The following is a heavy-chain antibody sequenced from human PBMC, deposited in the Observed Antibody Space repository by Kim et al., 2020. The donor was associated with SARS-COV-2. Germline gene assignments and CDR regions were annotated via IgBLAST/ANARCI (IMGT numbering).Heavy chain of an antibody. J-gene: IGHJ6*02. D-gene: IGHD2-2*01. Sequence: GGSLRLSCAASGFTFSTYWMHWVRQTPGKGLEWVSRINSDGSITDYADSVKGRFTISTDNAKNTLYLQMNSLGVEDTAVYYCTRDLEYCSGTSCYGMDVWGQGSTVTV. CDR3: TRDLEYCSGTSCYGMDV. CDR2: INSDGSIT. V-gene: IGHV3-74*01. CDR1: GFTFSTYW.